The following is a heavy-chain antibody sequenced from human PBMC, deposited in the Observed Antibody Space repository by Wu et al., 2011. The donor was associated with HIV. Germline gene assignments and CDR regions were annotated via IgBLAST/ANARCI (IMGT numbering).Heavy chain of an antibody. J-gene: IGHJ4*02. CDR1: GYSFIAYN. CDR3: APATFTFDH. Sequence: QVQLVQSGAEVKKPGASVKVSCKASGYSFIAYNMHWVRQAPGQGLEWMGLINPNSGATDYAQKFQGRVTLTRDTSISTAYMELNRLRSDDTAVYYCAPATFTFDHWGQGTLVTVSS. V-gene: IGHV1-2*02. CDR2: INPNSGAT.